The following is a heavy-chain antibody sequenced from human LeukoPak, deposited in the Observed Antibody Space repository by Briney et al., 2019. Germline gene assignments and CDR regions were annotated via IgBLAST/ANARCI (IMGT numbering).Heavy chain of an antibody. CDR1: GFTLDDFP. CDR2: VSVDGDTK. CDR3: AKDIIGYAPL. J-gene: IGHJ4*02. Sequence: GGSLRLSCAASGFTLDDFPMHWVRQQPGKGLEWVSLVSVDGDTKYYADSVRGRFAISRDNSKNSLYLQMNSLRIEDTAFYYCAKDIIGYAPLWGQGTLVTVSS. D-gene: IGHD2-8*01. V-gene: IGHV3-43*01.